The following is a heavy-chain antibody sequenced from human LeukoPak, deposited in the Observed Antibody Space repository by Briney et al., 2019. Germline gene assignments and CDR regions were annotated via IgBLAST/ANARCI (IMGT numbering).Heavy chain of an antibody. CDR2: IKSKTDGGTT. CDR1: GITVSDAW. J-gene: IGHJ4*02. V-gene: IGHV3-15*01. D-gene: IGHD2/OR15-2a*01. CDR3: TTGFSTGN. Sequence: RGSLRLSCAASGITVSDAWMSWVRQAPGKGLEWVGRIKSKTDGGTTDYAAPVKGRFTVSRDDSKNTLYLQMNSLRTEDTALYYCTTGFSTGNWGQGTLVTVSS.